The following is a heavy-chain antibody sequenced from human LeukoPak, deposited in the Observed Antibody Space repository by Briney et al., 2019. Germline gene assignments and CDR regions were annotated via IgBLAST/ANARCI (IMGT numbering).Heavy chain of an antibody. V-gene: IGHV4-39*01. CDR2: IHSSGNS. Sequence: SETLSLTCTVSGGSISGTDLYWGWIRQLPGKGLEWIGNIHSSGNSFCNPSLKSRVTISVDTSKNQFSLKLSSVTAADTAVYYCARRDSINLDAFDIWGQGTMVTVSS. J-gene: IGHJ3*02. CDR1: GGSISGTDLY. D-gene: IGHD3-3*02. CDR3: ARRDSINLDAFDI.